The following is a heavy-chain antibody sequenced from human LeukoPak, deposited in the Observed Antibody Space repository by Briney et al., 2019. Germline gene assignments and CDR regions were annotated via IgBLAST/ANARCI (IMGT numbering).Heavy chain of an antibody. J-gene: IGHJ4*02. CDR3: ARDHYCYSTSCYFDY. CDR1: GSRFTNYW. Sequence: TGASLQISCRAPGSRFTNYWVGWVRQMPGKGLEYMGIIFPGDSNIRYNPSFQGQVTMSVDKSTNTAYLQWSSLKASDTAMYYCARDHYCYSTSCYFDYWGQGTLVTVSS. V-gene: IGHV5-51*01. CDR2: IFPGDSNI. D-gene: IGHD2-2*01.